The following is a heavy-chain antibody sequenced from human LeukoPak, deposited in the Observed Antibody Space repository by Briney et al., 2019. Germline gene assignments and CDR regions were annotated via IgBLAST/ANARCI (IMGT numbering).Heavy chain of an antibody. D-gene: IGHD5-12*01. CDR1: GYTFTSYD. V-gene: IGHV1-8*01. CDR3: ARAPNIVATRRRYNWFDP. CDR2: MNPNSGNT. Sequence: GASVKVSCKASGYTFTSYDINWVRQATGQGLEWMGWMNPNSGNTGYAQKFQGRVTMTRNTSISTAYMELSSLRSEDTAVYYCARAPNIVATRRRYNWFDPWGQGTLVTVSS. J-gene: IGHJ5*02.